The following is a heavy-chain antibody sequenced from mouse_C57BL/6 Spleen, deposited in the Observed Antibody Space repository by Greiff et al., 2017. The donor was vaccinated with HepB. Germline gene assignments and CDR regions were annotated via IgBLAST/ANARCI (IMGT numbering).Heavy chain of an antibody. CDR3: ARQWCDY. Sequence: EVQVVESGGDLVKPGGSLKLSCAASGFTFSSYGMSWVRQTPDKRLEWVATISSGGSYTYYPDSVKGRFTISRDNAKNTLYLQMSSLKSEDTAMYYCARQWCDYWGQGTTLTVSS. CDR1: GFTFSSYG. J-gene: IGHJ2*01. D-gene: IGHD1-1*02. CDR2: ISSGGSYT. V-gene: IGHV5-6*01.